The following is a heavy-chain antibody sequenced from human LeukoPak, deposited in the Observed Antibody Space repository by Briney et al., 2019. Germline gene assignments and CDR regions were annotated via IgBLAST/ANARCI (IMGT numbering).Heavy chain of an antibody. J-gene: IGHJ3*02. D-gene: IGHD4-17*01. Sequence: SETLSLTCTVSGGSISSYYWSWIRQPPGKGLEWIGYIYYSGSTNYNPSLKSRVTISVDTSKNQFSLKLNSVTAADTAVYYCAREGTTVTHDDAFDIWGQGTMVTVSS. V-gene: IGHV4-59*01. CDR2: IYYSGST. CDR3: AREGTTVTHDDAFDI. CDR1: GGSISSYY.